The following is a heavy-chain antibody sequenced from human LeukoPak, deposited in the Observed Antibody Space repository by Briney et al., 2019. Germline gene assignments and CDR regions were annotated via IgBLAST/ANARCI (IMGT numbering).Heavy chain of an antibody. Sequence: GESLKISCKATGYSFTNTFIGWVRQMPGKGLEWMGIIYPGDSDTRYSPSFQGQVTISADKSITTAYLQWSSLKASDTAMYYCARPIAPAGTDLGYWGRGTLVTVSS. CDR1: GYSFTNTF. J-gene: IGHJ4*02. D-gene: IGHD6-13*01. V-gene: IGHV5-51*01. CDR2: IYPGDSDT. CDR3: ARPIAPAGTDLGY.